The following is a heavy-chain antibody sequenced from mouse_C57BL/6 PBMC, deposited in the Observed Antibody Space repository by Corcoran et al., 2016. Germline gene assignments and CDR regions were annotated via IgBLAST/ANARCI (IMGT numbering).Heavy chain of an antibody. CDR2: IYPRSGNT. CDR3: ARGGGAYYSNHFDY. Sequence: QVQLQQSGAELARPGASVKLSCKASGYTFTSYGISWVKQRTGQGLEWIGEIYPRSGNTYYNEKFKGKATLTADKSSSTAYMELRSLTSEDSAVYFCARGGGAYYSNHFDYWGQGTTLTVSS. CDR1: GYTFTSYG. J-gene: IGHJ2*01. D-gene: IGHD2-5*01. V-gene: IGHV1-81*01.